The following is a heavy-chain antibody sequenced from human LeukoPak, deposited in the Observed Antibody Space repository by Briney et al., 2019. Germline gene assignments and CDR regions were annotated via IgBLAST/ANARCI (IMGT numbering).Heavy chain of an antibody. J-gene: IGHJ4*02. V-gene: IGHV3-30*04. Sequence: GSLRLSCAAFGFTFNTYAMHWVRQAPGKGLEWVAVISFDGSNKYYADSVKGRFTISRDNSKNTMYMKMNSLRAEDTAVYYCARESGYSYGRFDYWGQGTLVTVSS. CDR1: GFTFNTYA. CDR2: ISFDGSNK. D-gene: IGHD5-18*01. CDR3: ARESGYSYGRFDY.